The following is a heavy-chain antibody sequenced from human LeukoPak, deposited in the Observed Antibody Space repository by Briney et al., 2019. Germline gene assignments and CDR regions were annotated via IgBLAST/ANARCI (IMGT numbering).Heavy chain of an antibody. D-gene: IGHD6-13*01. J-gene: IGHJ5*02. Sequence: ASVKVSCKASGGIFNSYAVSWVRQAPGQGLEWMGGIIAIFGTTNYAQKLQGRVTMTTDTSTSTAYMELRSLRSDDTAVYYCARGAAAGIYNWFDPWGQGTLVTVSS. CDR2: IIAIFGTT. V-gene: IGHV1-18*01. CDR1: GGIFNSYA. CDR3: ARGAAAGIYNWFDP.